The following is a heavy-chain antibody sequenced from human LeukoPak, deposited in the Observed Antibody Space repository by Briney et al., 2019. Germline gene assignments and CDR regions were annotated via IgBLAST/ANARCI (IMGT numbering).Heavy chain of an antibody. CDR1: GGSISNSYYY. V-gene: IGHV4-31*03. CDR3: AREYYYDSSGYYSV. J-gene: IGHJ4*02. D-gene: IGHD3-22*01. Sequence: SETLSLTCTVSGGSISNSYYYWGWTRQHPGKGLEWIGYIYYSGSTYYNPSLKSRVTISVDTSKNQFSLKLSSVTAADTAVYYCAREYYYDSSGYYSVWGQGTLVTVSS. CDR2: IYYSGST.